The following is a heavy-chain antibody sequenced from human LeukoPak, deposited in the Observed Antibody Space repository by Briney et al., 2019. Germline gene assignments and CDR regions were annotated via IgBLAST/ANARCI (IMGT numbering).Heavy chain of an antibody. D-gene: IGHD3-16*01. CDR3: ARHYGP. J-gene: IGHJ5*02. V-gene: IGHV4-34*01. Sequence: PGKGLEWIGEINHSGSTNYNPSLTSRVTISVDTSKDQFSLKLNSVTAADTAVYYCARHYGPWGQGTLVTVSS. CDR2: INHSGST.